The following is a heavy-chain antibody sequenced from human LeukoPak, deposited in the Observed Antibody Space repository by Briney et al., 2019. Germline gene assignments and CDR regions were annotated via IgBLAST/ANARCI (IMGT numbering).Heavy chain of an antibody. J-gene: IGHJ4*02. Sequence: ASVKVSCKASGYTFTTYDINWVRQATGQGLEWMGWMNPNSGYTGYAQKFQGRVTITRDTSISAAYMELSSLRSEDTAVYYCARVAGSIDYWGQGTLVTVSS. CDR2: MNPNSGYT. CDR1: GYTFTTYD. D-gene: IGHD6-19*01. V-gene: IGHV1-8*03. CDR3: ARVAGSIDY.